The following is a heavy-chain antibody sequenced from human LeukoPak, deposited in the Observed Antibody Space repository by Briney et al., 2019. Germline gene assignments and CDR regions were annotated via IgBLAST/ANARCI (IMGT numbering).Heavy chain of an antibody. Sequence: ASVKVSCKASGYTFTSYDINWVRQATGQGLEWMGWMNPNSGNTGYAQKFRGRVTITRNTSISTAYMELSSLRSEDTAVYYCARVAGQLRDYYYYMDVWGKGTTVTVSS. CDR1: GYTFTSYD. CDR3: ARVAGQLRDYYYYMDV. CDR2: MNPNSGNT. J-gene: IGHJ6*03. V-gene: IGHV1-8*03. D-gene: IGHD6-13*01.